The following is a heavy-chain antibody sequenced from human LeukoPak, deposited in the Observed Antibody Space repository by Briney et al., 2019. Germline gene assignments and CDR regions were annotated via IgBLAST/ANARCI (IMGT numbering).Heavy chain of an antibody. CDR1: GYTFTAYY. J-gene: IGHJ5*02. Sequence: ASVKVSCKASGYTFTAYYMHWVRQAPGQGLGWMGRINPKSGDTNYAQKSQDRVTMTRDTSMSTAYMEISRLRYDDTAVYYCGRGIQSFDPWGQGALVTVSS. CDR2: INPKSGDT. V-gene: IGHV1-2*06. CDR3: GRGIQSFDP.